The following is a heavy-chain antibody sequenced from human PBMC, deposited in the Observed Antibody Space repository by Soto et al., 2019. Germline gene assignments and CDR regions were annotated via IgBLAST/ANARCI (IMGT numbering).Heavy chain of an antibody. Sequence: QLHLQQSGSGLVKPSQTLSITCDVSGGSIRSGSHTWSWIRQPAGKGLEWIGHIYHSGSTYYSPSLESRVTILVDRSKNYFSLRLTSVTAADTAVYYCARGRIGGDYDVWGQGTTVIVSS. CDR2: IYHSGST. D-gene: IGHD4-17*01. CDR3: ARGRIGGDYDV. CDR1: GGSIRSGSHT. J-gene: IGHJ6*02. V-gene: IGHV4-30-2*01.